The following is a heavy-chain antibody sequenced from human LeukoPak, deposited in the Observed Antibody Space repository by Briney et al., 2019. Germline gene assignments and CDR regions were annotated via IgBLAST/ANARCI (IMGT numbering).Heavy chain of an antibody. J-gene: IGHJ3*01. CDR2: IIPIFGTA. Sequence: ASVEVSCKASGGTFSSYAISWVRQAPGQGLEWMGGIIPIFGTANYAQKFQGRVTITADESTSTAYMELSSLRSEDTAVYYCARESRYCSSTNCYDAFDFWGQGTMVTVSS. CDR1: GGTFSSYA. D-gene: IGHD2-2*01. V-gene: IGHV1-69*13. CDR3: ARESRYCSSTNCYDAFDF.